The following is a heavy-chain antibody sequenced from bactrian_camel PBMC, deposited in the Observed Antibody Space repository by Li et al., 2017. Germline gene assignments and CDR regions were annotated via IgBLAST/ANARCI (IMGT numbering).Heavy chain of an antibody. D-gene: IGHD6*01. CDR2: VNNDGTHT. CDR1: GFTYSSYY. V-gene: IGHV3-2*01. Sequence: QVQLVESGGGLVQPGGSLRLSCSASGFTYSSYYMTWVRQAPGKGLEWVSSVNNDGTHTSYGDSVKGRFTISRDNAKNTVYLQMDTLKLEDTAMYYCAAAWVGSSWCSLRWPFNWRGQGTQVTVS. J-gene: IGHJ4*01.